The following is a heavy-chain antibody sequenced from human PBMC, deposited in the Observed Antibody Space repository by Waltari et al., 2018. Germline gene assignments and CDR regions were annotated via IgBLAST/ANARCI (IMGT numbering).Heavy chain of an antibody. D-gene: IGHD6-19*01. CDR1: GSTSSDYW. V-gene: IGHV3-7*01. CDR2: IKQDGSEK. Sequence: EVQLVESGGGLVQPGGSLRLSCAASGSTSSDYWMSWVRQAPGKGLELVANIKQDGSEKYSVDSVKGRFTISRDNAKNSLSLQMNSLRAEDTAVYFCARLYNTGWYGFDYWGQGTLVTVSS. CDR3: ARLYNTGWYGFDY. J-gene: IGHJ4*02.